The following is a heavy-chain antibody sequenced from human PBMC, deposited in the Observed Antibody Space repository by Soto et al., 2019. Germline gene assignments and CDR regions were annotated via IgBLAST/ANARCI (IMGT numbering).Heavy chain of an antibody. V-gene: IGHV1-18*01. D-gene: IGHD2-15*01. CDR3: ARRRVVAGSWHAFEI. Sequence: ASVKVSCKASGYTFTSYGISWVRQAPGQGLEWMGWISAYNGNTNYAQKLQGRVTMTTDTSTSTAYMELRSLRSDDTAVYYCARRRVVAGSWHAFEIWGQGTMVTVSS. CDR1: GYTFTSYG. CDR2: ISAYNGNT. J-gene: IGHJ3*02.